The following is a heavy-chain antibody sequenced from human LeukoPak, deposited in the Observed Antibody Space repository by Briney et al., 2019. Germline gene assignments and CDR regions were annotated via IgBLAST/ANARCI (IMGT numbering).Heavy chain of an antibody. D-gene: IGHD3-22*01. V-gene: IGHV3-30*02. CDR3: AKPYYYDSSGYYFDY. CDR1: GFTFSSYG. CDR2: ISYDGSNK. Sequence: GGSLRLSCAASGFTFSSYGIHWVRQAPGKGLEWVTFISYDGSNKYHADSVKGRFTISRDNSKNTVYLQMNSLRAEDTAVYYCAKPYYYDSSGYYFDYWGQGTLVTVSS. J-gene: IGHJ4*02.